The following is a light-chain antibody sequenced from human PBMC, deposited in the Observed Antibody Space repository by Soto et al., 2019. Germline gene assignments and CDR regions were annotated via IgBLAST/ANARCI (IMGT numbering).Light chain of an antibody. CDR3: MQGTHWPPYT. J-gene: IGKJ2*01. CDR1: QSLVHSDGKTY. Sequence: DVVMTQSPLSLPVTLGQPASISCRSSQSLVHSDGKTYLNWFQQRPGQSQRRLIYKVSNRDSGVPDRFSGSGSGTDFTLKISRVEAEDVGVYYCMQGTHWPPYTFGQGTKLEIK. CDR2: KVS. V-gene: IGKV2-30*02.